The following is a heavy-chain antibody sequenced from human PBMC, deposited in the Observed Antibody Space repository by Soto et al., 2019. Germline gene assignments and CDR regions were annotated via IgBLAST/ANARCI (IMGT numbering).Heavy chain of an antibody. Sequence: EVQLLESGGGLVQPGGSLRLSCAASGFTFSNYAMNWVRQAPGKGLEWVSVISGSGGNTYYAASVKARFTISSDNSKNTVYLQMNSLRVDDTAVYYCAKGRYGSGTYCAIAFWGQGTPVTVSS. CDR3: AKGRYGSGTYCAIAF. CDR1: GFTFSNYA. D-gene: IGHD3-10*01. V-gene: IGHV3-23*01. CDR2: ISGSGGNT. J-gene: IGHJ4*02.